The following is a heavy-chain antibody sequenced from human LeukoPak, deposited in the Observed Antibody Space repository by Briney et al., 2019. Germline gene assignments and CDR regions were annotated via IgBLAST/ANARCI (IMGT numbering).Heavy chain of an antibody. CDR2: ISWNSNNV. D-gene: IGHD3-16*01. V-gene: IGHV3-9*01. J-gene: IGHJ6*02. CDR1: GFTFHDHA. Sequence: QSGGSLRLSCAASGFTFHDHAMHWVRQAPGKGLEWVSGISWNSNNVDYADSVKGRFTISRDNAKNSLCLQMNSLRADDTALYYCAKDQFGDYYYGMDVWGQGTTVTVSS. CDR3: AKDQFGDYYYGMDV.